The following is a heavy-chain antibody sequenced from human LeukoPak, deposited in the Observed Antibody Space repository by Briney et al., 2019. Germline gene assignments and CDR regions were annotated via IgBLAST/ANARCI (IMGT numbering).Heavy chain of an antibody. CDR2: VIPMLGIA. V-gene: IGHV1-69*04. CDR3: ARNQGRGSSRYALADYYYGLDV. Sequence: GSSVKVSCKASGGTFSNYAITWVRQAPGQGLEWMGRVIPMLGIATYAQKFQGRVTISADKITSTAYMEVSSLRSDDTAVYYCARNQGRGSSRYALADYYYGLDVWGQGTTVTVPS. CDR1: GGTFSNYA. D-gene: IGHD6-13*01. J-gene: IGHJ6*02.